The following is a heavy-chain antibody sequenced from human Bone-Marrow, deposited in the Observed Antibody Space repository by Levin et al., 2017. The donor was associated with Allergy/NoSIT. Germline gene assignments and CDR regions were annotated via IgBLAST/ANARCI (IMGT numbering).Heavy chain of an antibody. D-gene: IGHD3-10*01. CDR2: IYYSGST. CDR1: GGSISGGYY. Sequence: NASETLSLTCTVSGGSISGGYYWSWIRQHPGKGLEWIGYIYYSGSTYYNPSLKSRVTISLDTSKNQFSLKLSSVTAADTAVYYCARDFGAGSGSYFDYWGQGTLVTVSS. CDR3: ARDFGAGSGSYFDY. J-gene: IGHJ4*02. V-gene: IGHV4-31*03.